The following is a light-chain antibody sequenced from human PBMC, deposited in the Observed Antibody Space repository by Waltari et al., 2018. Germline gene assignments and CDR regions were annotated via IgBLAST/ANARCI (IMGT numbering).Light chain of an antibody. J-gene: IGLJ3*02. CDR3: CSYAGSYTWV. CDR2: DVT. V-gene: IGLV2-11*01. CDR1: PNDLGSYNY. Sequence: SALTQPRSVSGSPGQSVTIACTGTPNDLGSYNYVSWYQQNPGKAPKLIILDVTKRPSGVPDRLSGSKSGNTASLTISGLRAEDEAEYYCCSYAGSYTWVFGGGTKLTVV.